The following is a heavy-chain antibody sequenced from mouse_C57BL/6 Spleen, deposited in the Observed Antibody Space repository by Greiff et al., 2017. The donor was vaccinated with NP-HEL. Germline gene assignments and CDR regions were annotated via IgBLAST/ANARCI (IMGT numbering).Heavy chain of an antibody. CDR1: GYTFTDYN. D-gene: IGHD2-2*01. J-gene: IGHJ2*01. CDR2: INPNNGGT. Sequence: EVKLVESGPELVKPGASVKMSCKASGYTFTDYNMHWVKQSHGKSLEWIGYINPNNGGTSYNQKFKGKATLTVNKSSSTAYMELRSLTSEDSAVYYCARNGYYFDYWGQGTTLTVSS. V-gene: IGHV1-22*01. CDR3: ARNGYYFDY.